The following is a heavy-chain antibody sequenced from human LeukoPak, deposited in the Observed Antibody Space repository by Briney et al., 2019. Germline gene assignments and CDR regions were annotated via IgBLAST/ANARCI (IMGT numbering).Heavy chain of an antibody. D-gene: IGHD3-3*01. J-gene: IGHJ5*02. CDR3: ARGNFGVASWFDP. Sequence: PSETLSLTCTVSGGSISSSSYYWGWIRQPPGKGLEWIGSIYYSGSTYYNPSLKSRVTISVDTSKNQFSPKLSSVTAADTAVYYCARGNFGVASWFDPWGQGTLVTVSS. V-gene: IGHV4-39*07. CDR1: GGSISSSSYY. CDR2: IYYSGST.